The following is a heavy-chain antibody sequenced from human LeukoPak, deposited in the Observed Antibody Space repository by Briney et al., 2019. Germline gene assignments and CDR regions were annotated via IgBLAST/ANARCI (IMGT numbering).Heavy chain of an antibody. V-gene: IGHV4-39*01. CDR2: IYYSGST. CDR1: GGSISSSSYY. CDR3: ARRDGSSYRGGFFDY. Sequence: SETLSLTCTVSGGSISSSSYYWGWVRQPPGKGLEWIGSIYYSGSTYYNPSLKSRVTISVDTSKNQFSLKLSSVTAADTAVYYCARRDGSSYRGGFFDYWGQGTLVTVSS. J-gene: IGHJ4*02. D-gene: IGHD2-15*01.